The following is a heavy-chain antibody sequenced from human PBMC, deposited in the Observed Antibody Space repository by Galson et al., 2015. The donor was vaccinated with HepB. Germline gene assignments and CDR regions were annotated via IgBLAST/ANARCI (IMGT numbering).Heavy chain of an antibody. CDR2: IWYDGSNK. Sequence: SLRLSCAASGFTFSSYGMHWVRQAPGKGLEWVAVIWYDGSNKYYADSVKDRFTISRDNSKNTLYLQMNSLRAEDTAVYYCARGQRGYNYFYYFDYWGQGTLVTVSS. V-gene: IGHV3-33*01. CDR1: GFTFSSYG. J-gene: IGHJ4*02. CDR3: ARGQRGYNYFYYFDY. D-gene: IGHD5-24*01.